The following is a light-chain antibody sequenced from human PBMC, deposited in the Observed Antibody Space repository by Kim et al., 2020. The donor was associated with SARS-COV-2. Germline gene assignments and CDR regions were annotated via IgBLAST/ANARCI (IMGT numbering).Light chain of an antibody. V-gene: IGKV3-11*01. J-gene: IGKJ4*01. Sequence: EIVLTQSPATLSLSPGERATLSCRASRSVSTFLAWYQQKPGQAPRLLIYDASNRASGIPPRFSGSGSGTDFTLTISSLEPDDFAVYYCQHRSGWPLTFGGGTKLEI. CDR3: QHRSGWPLT. CDR2: DAS. CDR1: RSVSTF.